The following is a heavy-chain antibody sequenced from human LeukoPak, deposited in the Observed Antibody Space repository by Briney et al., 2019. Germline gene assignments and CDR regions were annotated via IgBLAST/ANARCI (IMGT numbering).Heavy chain of an antibody. CDR3: ARDDSDAFDI. D-gene: IGHD3-3*01. V-gene: IGHV3-9*01. Sequence: GGSLRLSCAASGFTFDDYAMHWVRQAPGKGLEWVSGISWNSGSIGYADSVKGRFIISRDNAKNSLYLQMNSLRAEDTAVYYCARDDSDAFDIWGQGTMVTVS. J-gene: IGHJ3*02. CDR2: ISWNSGSI. CDR1: GFTFDDYA.